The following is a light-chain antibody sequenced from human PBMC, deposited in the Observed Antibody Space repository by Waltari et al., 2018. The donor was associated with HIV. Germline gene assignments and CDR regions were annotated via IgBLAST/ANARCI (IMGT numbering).Light chain of an antibody. J-gene: IGLJ3*02. CDR3: CSYAGSSSWV. CDR1: SSDVGSYNL. V-gene: IGLV2-23*02. Sequence: QSALTQPASVSGSPGQSIPNSCTGTSSDVGSYNLFSWYQHHPGKAPKLMIYEVSKRPSGVSNRFSGSKSGNTASLTISGLQAEDEADYYCCSYAGSSSWVFGGGTKLTVL. CDR2: EVS.